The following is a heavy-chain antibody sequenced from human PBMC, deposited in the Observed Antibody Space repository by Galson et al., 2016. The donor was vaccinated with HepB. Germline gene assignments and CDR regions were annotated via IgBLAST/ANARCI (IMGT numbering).Heavy chain of an antibody. Sequence: SLRLSCAASGFNFYGYGMHWVRQAPGKGLEWVSSISSSSSYIYYADSVKGRFTISRDSAKNSLYLQMNSLRVEDTAVYYCTRDAAAAPFDSWGRGTLVTVSS. CDR2: ISSSSSYI. J-gene: IGHJ4*02. V-gene: IGHV3-21*01. CDR1: GFNFYGYG. CDR3: TRDAAAAPFDS. D-gene: IGHD2-15*01.